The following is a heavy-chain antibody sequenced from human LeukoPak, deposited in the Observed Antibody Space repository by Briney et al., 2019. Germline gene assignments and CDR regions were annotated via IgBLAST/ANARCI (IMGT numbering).Heavy chain of an antibody. V-gene: IGHV3-48*03. Sequence: GGSLRLSCAASGFTFTSHEMNWVRQAPGKGLEWVAYIGRYGVTTYYADSVKGRFTISGDNAKNSLNLQMNSLRAEDTAVYYCATLSDRNFYYSYGLDVWGQGTTVTVS. CDR3: ATLSDRNFYYSYGLDV. CDR2: IGRYGVTT. D-gene: IGHD1-14*01. J-gene: IGHJ6*02. CDR1: GFTFTSHE.